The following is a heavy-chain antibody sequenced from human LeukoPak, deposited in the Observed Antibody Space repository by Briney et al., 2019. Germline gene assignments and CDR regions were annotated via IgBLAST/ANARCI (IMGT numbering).Heavy chain of an antibody. D-gene: IGHD3-9*01. Sequence: SETLSLTCAVYGGSFSGYYWSWIRQPPGKGLEWTGEINHSGSTNYNPSLKSRVTISVDTSKNQFSLKLSSVTAADTAVYYCARGRGTEEEYYDILTNYSNFDYWGQGTLVTVSS. J-gene: IGHJ4*02. V-gene: IGHV4-34*01. CDR3: ARGRGTEEEYYDILTNYSNFDY. CDR1: GGSFSGYY. CDR2: INHSGST.